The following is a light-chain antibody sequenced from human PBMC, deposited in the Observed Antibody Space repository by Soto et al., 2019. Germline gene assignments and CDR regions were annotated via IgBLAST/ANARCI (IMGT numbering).Light chain of an antibody. CDR3: QQFNSYSLT. V-gene: IGKV1-5*03. J-gene: IGKJ1*01. Sequence: DIQMTQSPSTLSASVGDRVTITCRASQSISSWLAWYQQKPGQAPKLLIYKASSLESGVPSRFSGSGSGTELTLTITSLQPDDFATYYCQQFNSYSLTFGQGTKVEIK. CDR2: KAS. CDR1: QSISSW.